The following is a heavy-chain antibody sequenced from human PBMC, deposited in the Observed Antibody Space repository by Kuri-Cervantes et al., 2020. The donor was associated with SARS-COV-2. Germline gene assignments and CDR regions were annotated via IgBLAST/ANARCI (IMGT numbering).Heavy chain of an antibody. CDR3: ARDPEYSSGWYERGYCFDY. CDR2: ISYDGSNK. Sequence: GESLKISCAASGFTFSSYAMHWVRQAPGKGLEWVAVISYDGSNKYYADSVKGRFTISRDNSKNTLYLQMNSLRAEDTAVYYCARDPEYSSGWYERGYCFDYWGQGTLVTVSS. V-gene: IGHV3-30-3*01. D-gene: IGHD6-19*01. CDR1: GFTFSSYA. J-gene: IGHJ4*02.